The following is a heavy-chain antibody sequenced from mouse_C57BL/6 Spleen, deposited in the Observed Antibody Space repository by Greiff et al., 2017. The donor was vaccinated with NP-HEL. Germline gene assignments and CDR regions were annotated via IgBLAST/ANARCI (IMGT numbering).Heavy chain of an antibody. V-gene: IGHV1-47*01. CDR3: ARASESAYYFDY. CDR2: FHPYNDDT. J-gene: IGHJ2*01. D-gene: IGHD6-1*01. CDR1: GYTFTTYP. Sequence: VQLQESGAELVKPGATVKMSCKASGYTFTTYPIEWMKQTHGKSLEWIGNFHPYNDDTKYNEKFKGKATWTVEKSSIKVNLELSRLTADDSAVYYCARASESAYYFDYWGQGTTLTVSS.